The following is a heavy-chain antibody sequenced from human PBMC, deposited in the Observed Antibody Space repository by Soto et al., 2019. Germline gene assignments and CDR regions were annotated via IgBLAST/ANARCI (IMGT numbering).Heavy chain of an antibody. D-gene: IGHD4-17*01. CDR1: GGSISSGGYY. J-gene: IGHJ4*02. CDR2: IYYSGST. CDR3: ASGIDYGDYWGIDY. Sequence: QVQLQEPGPGLVKPSQTLSLTCTVSGGSISSGGYYWSWIRQHPGKGLEWIGYIYYSGSTYYNPSLKSRVTIAVDTSKNQFSLKLSSVTAADTAVYYCASGIDYGDYWGIDYWGQGTLVTVSS. V-gene: IGHV4-31*03.